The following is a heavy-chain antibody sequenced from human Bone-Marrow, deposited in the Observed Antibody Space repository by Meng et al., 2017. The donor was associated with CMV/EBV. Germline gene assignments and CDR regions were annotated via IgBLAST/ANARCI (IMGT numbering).Heavy chain of an antibody. CDR2: IYYTGST. CDR3: ARGHDSSGYYYYYYYGMDV. D-gene: IGHD3-22*01. V-gene: IGHV4-59*11. Sequence: SETLSLTCTVSGGSINSLYWSWIRQSPGKGLEWIGYIYYTGSTNYNPSLKSRVTISVDTSKNQFSLKLSSVTAADTAVYYCARGHDSSGYYYYYYYGMDVWGQGTTVTVSS. J-gene: IGHJ6*02. CDR1: GGSINSLY.